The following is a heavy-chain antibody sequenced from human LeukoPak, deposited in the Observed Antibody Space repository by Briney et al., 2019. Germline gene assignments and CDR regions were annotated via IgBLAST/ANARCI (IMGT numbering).Heavy chain of an antibody. J-gene: IGHJ3*02. CDR1: GGSISSGGYY. V-gene: IGHV4-30-2*01. Sequence: SETLSLTCTVSGGSISSGGYYWSWIRQHPGKGLEWIGYIYHSGSTYYNPSLKSRVTISVDRSKNQFSLKLSSVTAADTAVYYCARYVVVITKAFDIWGQGTMVTVSS. CDR3: ARYVVVITKAFDI. D-gene: IGHD3-22*01. CDR2: IYHSGST.